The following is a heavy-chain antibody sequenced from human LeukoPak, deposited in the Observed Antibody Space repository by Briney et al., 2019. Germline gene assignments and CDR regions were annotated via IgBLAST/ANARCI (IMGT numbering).Heavy chain of an antibody. J-gene: IGHJ4*02. Sequence: SETLSLTCTVSGGSISSGGYYWSWIRQHPGKGLEWIGYTYYSGSTYYNPSLKSRVTISVDRSKNQFSLKLSSVTAADTAVYYCARTDDYGVFGFDYWGQGTLVTVSS. CDR3: ARTDDYGVFGFDY. CDR2: TYYSGST. V-gene: IGHV4-31*09. D-gene: IGHD4-17*01. CDR1: GGSISSGGYY.